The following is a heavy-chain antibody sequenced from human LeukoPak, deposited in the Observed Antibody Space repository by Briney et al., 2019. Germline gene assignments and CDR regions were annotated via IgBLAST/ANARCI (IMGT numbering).Heavy chain of an antibody. D-gene: IGHD3-9*01. CDR1: GFTLISYS. J-gene: IGHJ4*02. CDR3: AREDSILTGYYLDY. CDR2: ISTSSSYI. Sequence: KSGGSLRLSCAASGFTLISYSMNWVRQAPGKGLEWVSSISTSSSYIYYADSVKGRFTISRDNAKNSLYLQMNSLRAEDTAVYYCAREDSILTGYYLDYWGQGTLVTVSS. V-gene: IGHV3-21*01.